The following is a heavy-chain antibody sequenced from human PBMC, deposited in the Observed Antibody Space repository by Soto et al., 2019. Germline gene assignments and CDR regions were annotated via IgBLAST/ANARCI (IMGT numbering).Heavy chain of an antibody. CDR3: AKAGSLAVHGSSWYLLYYFDY. CDR1: GYIFTSYY. J-gene: IGHJ4*02. V-gene: IGHV1-46*01. D-gene: IGHD6-13*01. CDR2: INPFDGSR. Sequence: ASVKVSCKASGYIFTSYYIHWVRQAPGQGLEWMGWINPFDGSRMFAQSFQGRVTMTRDTSTSTVYMEVSSLRSEDTAVYYCAKAGSLAVHGSSWYLLYYFDYWGQGTLVTVSS.